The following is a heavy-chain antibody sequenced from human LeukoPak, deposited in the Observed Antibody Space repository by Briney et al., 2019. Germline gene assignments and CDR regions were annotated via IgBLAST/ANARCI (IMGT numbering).Heavy chain of an antibody. D-gene: IGHD2-2*01. CDR1: GYTFTNYG. CDR3: ARDRVVVVPTVYPIYYYYGMDV. V-gene: IGHV1-18*01. Sequence: EASVKVSCKASGYTFTNYGITWVRQAPGQGLEWMGWISGYNGNPKYAQKFQGRVTMTTDTSTSTVYMELRSLRSDDTAVYYCARDRVVVVPTVYPIYYYYGMDVWGQGTTVTVSS. CDR2: ISGYNGNP. J-gene: IGHJ6*02.